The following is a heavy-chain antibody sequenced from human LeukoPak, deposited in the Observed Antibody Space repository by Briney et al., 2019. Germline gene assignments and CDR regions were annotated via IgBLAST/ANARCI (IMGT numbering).Heavy chain of an antibody. CDR1: GFTFSSYA. CDR2: ISGSGGST. D-gene: IGHD3-22*01. Sequence: PGGSLRLSCAASGFTFSSYAMSWVRQAPGKGLEWVSAISGSGGSTYYADSVKGRFTISRDNSKNTLYLQMNSLRAEDTAVYYCAKWAYDSRGSLCHYFDYWGQGTLVTVSS. J-gene: IGHJ4*02. V-gene: IGHV3-23*01. CDR3: AKWAYDSRGSLCHYFDY.